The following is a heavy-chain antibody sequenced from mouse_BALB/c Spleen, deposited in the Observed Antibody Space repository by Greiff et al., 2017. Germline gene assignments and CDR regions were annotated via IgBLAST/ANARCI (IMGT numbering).Heavy chain of an antibody. V-gene: IGHV1-69*02. CDR2: IDPSDSYT. CDR3: ARGDVYDYDECDYYAMDY. Sequence: VQLQQPGAELVKPGASVKLSCKASGYTFTSYWMHWVKQRPGQGLEWIGEIDPSDSYTNYNQKFTGKATLTVDKSSSTAYMQLSSLTSEDSAVYYSARGDVYDYDECDYYAMDYWGQGTSVTVS. D-gene: IGHD2-4*01. J-gene: IGHJ4*01. CDR1: GYTFTSYW.